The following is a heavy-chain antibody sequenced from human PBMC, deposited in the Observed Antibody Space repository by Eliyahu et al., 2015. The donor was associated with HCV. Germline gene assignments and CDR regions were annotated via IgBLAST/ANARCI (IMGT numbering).Heavy chain of an antibody. CDR1: GGSXTTYY. J-gene: IGHJ5*02. Sequence: QVQLQESGPGLVKPSETLSLTCXVSGGSXTTYYWSWIRQPPGKGLEWXGYIHYRGXTNHNPSLKSRVTISLDTSKNQFSLKLTSVSAADTAMYYCASGGGGIAVTGTGGWFDPWGQGTLVTVSS. D-gene: IGHD6-19*01. V-gene: IGHV4-59*01. CDR2: IHYRGXT. CDR3: ASGGGGIAVTGTGGWFDP.